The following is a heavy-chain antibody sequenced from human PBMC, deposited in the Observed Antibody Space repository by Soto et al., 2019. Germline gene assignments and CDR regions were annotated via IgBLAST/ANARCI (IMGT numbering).Heavy chain of an antibody. CDR3: ARAVWKAVALEY. J-gene: IGHJ4*02. Sequence: QVQLQESGPGLVKPPQTLSLTCTVSGGSISSGGYYWSWIRQYPGKGLEWIGYIYNRGSTYYNPSLQSRVTISVDTSKNQFSRKLSSVTAADTAVYYCARAVWKAVALEYWGQGTLVTVSS. D-gene: IGHD6-19*01. CDR2: IYNRGST. V-gene: IGHV4-31*03. CDR1: GGSISSGGYY.